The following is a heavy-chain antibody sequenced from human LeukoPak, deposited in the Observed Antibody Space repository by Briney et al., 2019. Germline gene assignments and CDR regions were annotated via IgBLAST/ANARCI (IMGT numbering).Heavy chain of an antibody. Sequence: GASVKVSCKASGGTFSSYSIAWVRQAPGQGLEWVGRIIPILGIPNYAETFQGRVTITADKSTSTAYMELSSLRSEDTAVYYCATDSDILTGYFVQWGQGTLVTVSS. CDR1: GGTFSSYS. CDR3: ATDSDILTGYFVQ. V-gene: IGHV1-69*04. CDR2: IIPILGIP. D-gene: IGHD3-9*01. J-gene: IGHJ4*02.